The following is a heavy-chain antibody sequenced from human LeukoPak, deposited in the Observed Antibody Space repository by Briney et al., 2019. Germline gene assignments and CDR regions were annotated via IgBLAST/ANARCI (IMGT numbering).Heavy chain of an antibody. D-gene: IGHD2-2*01. CDR2: ISGSGGST. Sequence: GGSLRLSCAASGFTFSSYAMSWVRQAPGKGLEWVSAISGSGGSTYYADSVKGRFTISRDNSKNTLYLQMNSLRAEDTAVYYCAKVEGLGYCSSTSCYFDYWGQGTLVTVSS. V-gene: IGHV3-23*01. CDR1: GFTFSSYA. CDR3: AKVEGLGYCSSTSCYFDY. J-gene: IGHJ4*02.